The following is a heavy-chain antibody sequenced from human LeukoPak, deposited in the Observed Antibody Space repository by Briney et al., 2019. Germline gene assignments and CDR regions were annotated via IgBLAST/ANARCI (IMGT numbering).Heavy chain of an antibody. V-gene: IGHV3-15*01. Sequence: GGSLRLSCAASGFTFSNAWMSWVRQAPGKGLEWVGRIKSKTDGRTTDYAATVKSRFIISRDDSKNTLYVQMNSLKTEDTAVYYCTTGPYDYGSGTYYHWGQGTLVTVSS. D-gene: IGHD3-10*01. CDR3: TTGPYDYGSGTYYH. J-gene: IGHJ4*02. CDR1: GFTFSNAW. CDR2: IKSKTDGRTT.